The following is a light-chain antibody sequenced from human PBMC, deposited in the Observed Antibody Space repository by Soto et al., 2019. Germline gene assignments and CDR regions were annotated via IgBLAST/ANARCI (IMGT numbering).Light chain of an antibody. CDR3: QQYNNWPPWT. V-gene: IGKV3-15*01. CDR1: QSVSSN. J-gene: IGKJ1*01. CDR2: GAS. Sequence: ELVMTQSPATLSVSPGARATLSCRASQSVSSNLAWYQQKPGQAPRLLIYGASTRATGIPARFSGSVSGTEFTLTISSLQSEDFAVYYCQQYNNWPPWTFGQGTKVDIK.